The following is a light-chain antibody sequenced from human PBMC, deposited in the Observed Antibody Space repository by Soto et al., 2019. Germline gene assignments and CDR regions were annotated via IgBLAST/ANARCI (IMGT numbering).Light chain of an antibody. CDR1: SGDIGSYNR. Sequence: QSALTQPASVSGSPGQSITISCTGTSGDIGSYNRVSWYQQHPGKAPKLIIYEVTDRPSGVSNRFSGSKSGNTASLTISGLQAEDEAEYYCSSYTSASALAIFGGGTKLTVL. J-gene: IGLJ2*01. V-gene: IGLV2-14*01. CDR2: EVT. CDR3: SSYTSASALAI.